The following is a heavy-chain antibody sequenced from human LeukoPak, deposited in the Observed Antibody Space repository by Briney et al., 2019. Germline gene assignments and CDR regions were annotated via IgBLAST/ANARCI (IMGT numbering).Heavy chain of an antibody. CDR2: ISYDGSNE. V-gene: IGHV3-30*03. CDR3: ARGGGGEGITFGGVIAEYFDY. D-gene: IGHD3-16*02. J-gene: IGHJ4*02. Sequence: PGGSLRLSCAASGFTFSNYGMHWVRQAPGKGLEWVAVISYDGSNEYYADSVKGRFAISRDTSKNTPYLQMNGLRSEDTAVYYCARGGGGEGITFGGVIAEYFDYWGQGTLVTVSS. CDR1: GFTFSNYG.